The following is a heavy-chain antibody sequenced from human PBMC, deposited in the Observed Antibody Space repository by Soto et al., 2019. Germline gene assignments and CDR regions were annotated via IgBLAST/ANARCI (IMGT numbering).Heavy chain of an antibody. CDR3: ARGGAACSGGSCLAGFDAFDI. CDR1: GFTFSSYA. D-gene: IGHD2-15*01. Sequence: GGSLRLSCAASGFTFSSYAMHWVRQAPGKALEYVSAISSNGGSTYYANSVKGRFTIPRDNSKNTLYLQMGSLRAEDMAVYYCARGGAACSGGSCLAGFDAFDIWGQGTMVTVSS. V-gene: IGHV3-64*01. CDR2: ISSNGGST. J-gene: IGHJ3*02.